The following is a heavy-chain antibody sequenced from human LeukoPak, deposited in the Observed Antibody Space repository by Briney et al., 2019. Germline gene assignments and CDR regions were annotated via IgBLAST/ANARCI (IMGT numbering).Heavy chain of an antibody. CDR3: AKALAVAGSGDY. CDR1: GFTFSSYG. D-gene: IGHD6-19*01. Sequence: GGSLRLSCAASGFTFSSYGMHWVRQAPGKGLEWVAVISYDGSNKYYADSVKGRFTISRDNSKNTLYLQMNSLRAEDTAVYYCAKALAVAGSGDYWGQGTLASVSS. CDR2: ISYDGSNK. V-gene: IGHV3-30*18. J-gene: IGHJ4*02.